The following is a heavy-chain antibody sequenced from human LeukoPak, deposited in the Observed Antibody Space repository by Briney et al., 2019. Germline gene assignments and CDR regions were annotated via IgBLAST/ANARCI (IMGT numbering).Heavy chain of an antibody. Sequence: ASVKVSCKASGYTFTGYYMHWVRQAPGQGLEWMGRINPYSGDTNFAQKFQGRVTMTRDTSITTAYMDLSSLTPDDTAVYFCARDQGSLTRSWYTGYWGQGTQVPVSS. CDR2: INPYSGDT. J-gene: IGHJ4*02. CDR3: ARDQGSLTRSWYTGY. V-gene: IGHV1-2*06. CDR1: GYTFTGYY. D-gene: IGHD6-13*01.